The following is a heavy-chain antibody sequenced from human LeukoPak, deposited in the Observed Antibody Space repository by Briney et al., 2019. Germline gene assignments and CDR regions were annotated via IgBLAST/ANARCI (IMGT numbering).Heavy chain of an antibody. D-gene: IGHD1-26*01. Sequence: PSETLSLTCTVSGGSMNNYYWSWIRQPPGKGLEWIGYIYYTGNTNYNPSLKSRVTISLDTSKNQFSLKLSSVTAADTAIYYCARVYYIDSNWFDPWGQGTLVTVSS. CDR2: IYYTGNT. V-gene: IGHV4-59*01. J-gene: IGHJ5*02. CDR1: GGSMNNYY. CDR3: ARVYYIDSNWFDP.